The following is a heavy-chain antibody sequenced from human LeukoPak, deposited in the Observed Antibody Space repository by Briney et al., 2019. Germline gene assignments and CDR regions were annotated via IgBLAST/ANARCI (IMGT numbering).Heavy chain of an antibody. J-gene: IGHJ4*02. CDR1: GYSFTSYW. V-gene: IGHV5-51*01. CDR3: SRQGAGWYLPDY. CDR2: IYPDDSET. Sequence: GESLKISCKGSGYSFTSYWIGWVRQVSGKGLEWVGIIYPDDSETKYSPSFQGQVSISADKSINTAYLQWSSVKASDSALYYCSRQGAGWYLPDYWGQGTLVTVSS. D-gene: IGHD6-19*01.